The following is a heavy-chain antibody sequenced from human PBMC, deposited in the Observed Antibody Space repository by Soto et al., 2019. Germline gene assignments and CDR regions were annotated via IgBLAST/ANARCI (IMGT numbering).Heavy chain of an antibody. CDR2: MNPNSGNT. CDR3: ARGCRVISYYYYYMDV. J-gene: IGHJ6*03. D-gene: IGHD2-15*01. Sequence: ASVKVSCKASGYTFTSYDINWVRQATGQGLEWMGRMNPNSGNTGYAQKFQGRVTMTRNTSISTAYMELSSLRSEDTAVYYCARGCRVISYYYYYMDVWGKGTTVTVSS. V-gene: IGHV1-8*01. CDR1: GYTFTSYD.